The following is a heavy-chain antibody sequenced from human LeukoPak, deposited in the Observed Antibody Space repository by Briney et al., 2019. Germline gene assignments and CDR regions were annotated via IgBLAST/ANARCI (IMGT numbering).Heavy chain of an antibody. CDR2: IFHGGST. V-gene: IGHV4-39*01. J-gene: IGHJ3*01. CDR3: ARRPPGGAFDV. D-gene: IGHD3-16*01. CDR1: GGSISSSSYY. Sequence: SETLSLTCTVSGGSISSSSYYWAWIRLPLGKGLEWIVSIFHGGSTSYNPSLKSRVATSVDTSKNQFSLKLSSVTAADTAVYYCARRPPGGAFDVWGHGTMVTVSS.